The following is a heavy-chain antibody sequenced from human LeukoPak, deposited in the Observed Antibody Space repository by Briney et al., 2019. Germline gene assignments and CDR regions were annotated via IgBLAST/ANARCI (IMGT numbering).Heavy chain of an antibody. Sequence: PSETLSLTCTVPGGSISSYYWSWIRQPPGKGLEWIGYIYYSGSTNYNPSLKSRVTISVDTSKNQFSLKLSSVTAADTAVYYCARVNIVVVPAATNWFDPWGQGTLVTVSS. CDR3: ARVNIVVVPAATNWFDP. J-gene: IGHJ5*02. V-gene: IGHV4-59*01. CDR1: GGSISSYY. CDR2: IYYSGST. D-gene: IGHD2-2*01.